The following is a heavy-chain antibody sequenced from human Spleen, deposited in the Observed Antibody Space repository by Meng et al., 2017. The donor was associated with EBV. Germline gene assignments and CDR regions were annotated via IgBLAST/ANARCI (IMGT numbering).Heavy chain of an antibody. D-gene: IGHD3-16*02. Sequence: QVQLVQSGAEVKKPGASVKGSCKASGHTFTGYYMHWVRQAPGQGLEWMGRINPNSGGTNYAQKFQGRVTMTRDTSISTAYMELSRLRSDDTAVYYCARGPDYVWGSYRYGYYFDYWGQGTLVTVSS. CDR2: INPNSGGT. CDR1: GHTFTGYY. CDR3: ARGPDYVWGSYRYGYYFDY. J-gene: IGHJ4*02. V-gene: IGHV1-2*06.